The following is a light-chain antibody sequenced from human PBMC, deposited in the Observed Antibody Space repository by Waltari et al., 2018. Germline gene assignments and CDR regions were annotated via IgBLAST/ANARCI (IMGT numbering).Light chain of an antibody. CDR1: QDIKQY. V-gene: IGKV1-33*01. CDR3: QQQDGVRS. CDR2: DTS. Sequence: DIQITQSPSSLSASVGDTVTIPFRASQDIKQYINWYQQKPGQAPKHLIYDTSDLEVGVPSRISGSGFGQDFTFTIRGRQLEDMATYSGQQQDGVRSFGGGTKVEL. J-gene: IGKJ4*01.